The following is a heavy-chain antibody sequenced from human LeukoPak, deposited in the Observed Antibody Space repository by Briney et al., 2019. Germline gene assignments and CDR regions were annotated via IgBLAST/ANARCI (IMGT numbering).Heavy chain of an antibody. V-gene: IGHV3-48*01. J-gene: IGHJ4*02. CDR3: ARTYPSFGYAGDY. Sequence: GGSLRLSCAASGFTFRDYNMNWVRHTPGKGLEWVSFINSRSETVYYADSVKGRFTISRDNAKSQLYLQMDSLRAEDTARYFCARTYPSFGYAGDYWGQGTLVTVSS. CDR2: INSRSETV. CDR1: GFTFRDYN. D-gene: IGHD5-12*01.